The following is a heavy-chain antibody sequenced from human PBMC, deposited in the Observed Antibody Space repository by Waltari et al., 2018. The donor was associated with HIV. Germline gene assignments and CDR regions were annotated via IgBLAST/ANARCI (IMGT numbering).Heavy chain of an antibody. Sequence: EVHLVESGGGRVQPGGSLRLSCAASGLTFSPYSMNWVRQAPGKGLEWISYISSTSTTIFYADPVKGRFTISRDNAKNSLDLQMNNLRAEDTAVYYCARDITLTPGPDYWGQGTLVTVSS. CDR1: GLTFSPYS. V-gene: IGHV3-48*01. CDR3: ARDITLTPGPDY. J-gene: IGHJ4*02. D-gene: IGHD3-16*01. CDR2: ISSTSTTI.